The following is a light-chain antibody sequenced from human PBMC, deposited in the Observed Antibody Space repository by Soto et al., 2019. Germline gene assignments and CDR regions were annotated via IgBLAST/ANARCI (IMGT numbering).Light chain of an antibody. CDR2: GAS. J-gene: IGKJ2*01. Sequence: DIQMTKSPSTLSASVGDRVTITCRASQSISGWLAWYQQKPGKAPELLIYGASNLQTGVPSRFSGSGSGTEFTLSINSLQPDDFSTYYCQQYFNYPYTFGRGSRLEIK. V-gene: IGKV1-5*01. CDR1: QSISGW. CDR3: QQYFNYPYT.